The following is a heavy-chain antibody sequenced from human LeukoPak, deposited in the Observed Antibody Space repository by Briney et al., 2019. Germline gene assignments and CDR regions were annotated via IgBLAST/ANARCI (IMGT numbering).Heavy chain of an antibody. J-gene: IGHJ6*04. CDR1: GGTFSSYA. Sequence: SVKVSCKASGGTFSSYAISWVRQAPGQGLEWMGGIIPIFGTANYAQKFQGRVTITADESTSTAYMELSSLRSEDTAVYYCARARSGHYYYYYGMDVWGKGTTVTVSS. CDR3: ARARSGHYYYYYGMDV. D-gene: IGHD1-26*01. CDR2: IIPIFGTA. V-gene: IGHV1-69*01.